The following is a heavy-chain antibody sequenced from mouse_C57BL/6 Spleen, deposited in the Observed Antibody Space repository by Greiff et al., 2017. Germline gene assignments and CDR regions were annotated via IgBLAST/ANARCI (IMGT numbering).Heavy chain of an antibody. CDR1: GYTFTSYW. CDR3: ARGGYFDY. V-gene: IGHV1-69*01. CDR2: IDPSDSYT. Sequence: QVQLKQPGAELVMPGASVKLSCKASGYTFTSYWMHWVKQRPGQGFEWIGEIDPSDSYTNYNQKFKGKSTLTVDKSSSTAYMQLSSLTSEDSAVYYCARGGYFDYWGQGTTLTVSS. J-gene: IGHJ2*01.